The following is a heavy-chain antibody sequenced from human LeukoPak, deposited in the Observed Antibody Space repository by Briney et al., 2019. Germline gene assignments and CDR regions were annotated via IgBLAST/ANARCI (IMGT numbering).Heavy chain of an antibody. V-gene: IGHV1-18*01. CDR3: ARDSARGYSYGYNAFDI. J-gene: IGHJ3*02. Sequence: EASVEVSCKASGYNFRNYGIGWVRQAPRQGLVWMGWITAGNGNTNYAQKVQGRVTMTTDTSTSTAYMELRSLRSEDTAVYFCARDSARGYSYGYNAFDIWGQGTMVTVSS. D-gene: IGHD5-18*01. CDR1: GYNFRNYG. CDR2: ITAGNGNT.